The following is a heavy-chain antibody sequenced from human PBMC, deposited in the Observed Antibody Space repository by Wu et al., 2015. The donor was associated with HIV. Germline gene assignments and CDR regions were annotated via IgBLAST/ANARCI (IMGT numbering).Heavy chain of an antibody. J-gene: IGHJ5*02. V-gene: IGHV1-69*13. CDR1: GYTFTSYG. Sequence: QVQLVQSGAEVKKPGASVKVSCKASGYTFTSYGISWVRQAPGQGLEWMGGINPVFGAADYAQTFRSRVTITADESTSTAYMELTGLRSDDTAVYFCARDRIMDNWFDPWGQGTLVTVSS. CDR2: INPVFGAA. CDR3: ARDRIMDNWFDP.